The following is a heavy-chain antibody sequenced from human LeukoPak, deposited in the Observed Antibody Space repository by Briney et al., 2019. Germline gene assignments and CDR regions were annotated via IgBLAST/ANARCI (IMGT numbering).Heavy chain of an antibody. CDR3: ARHTFYGSGSYYVYYFDY. D-gene: IGHD3-10*01. J-gene: IGHJ4*02. Sequence: ASVKVSCKASGYTFTSYGISWVRQAPGQGIEWRGWISSYNGNTNYAQKLQGRVTMTTDSSTSAAYMELRSLRSDDTAVYYGARHTFYGSGSYYVYYFDYWGQGTLVTVSS. CDR2: ISSYNGNT. V-gene: IGHV1-18*01. CDR1: GYTFTSYG.